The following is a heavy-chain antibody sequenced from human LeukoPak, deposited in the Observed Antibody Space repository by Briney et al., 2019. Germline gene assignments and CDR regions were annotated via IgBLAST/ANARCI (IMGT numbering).Heavy chain of an antibody. V-gene: IGHV1-18*01. D-gene: IGHD2-2*01. J-gene: IGHJ4*02. CDR2: ISAQHGQT. CDR3: AGSLGYCTSNVWYLKY. Sequence: ASVKVSCKTSGYSESFYGITWVRQVAGQGLEWMGWISAQHGQTEYAPNSQDRVTMTTDTYTNTAYMELRSLRSDDTAVYYCAGSLGYCTSNVWYLKYWGQGTLVTVSS. CDR1: GYSESFYG.